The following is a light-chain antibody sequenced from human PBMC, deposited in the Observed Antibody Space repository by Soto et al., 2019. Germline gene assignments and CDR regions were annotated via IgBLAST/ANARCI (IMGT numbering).Light chain of an antibody. CDR2: DNN. CDR3: SSYTSSSTYV. V-gene: IGLV1-40*01. Sequence: QSVLTQPPSVSGAPGQRVTISCTGSNSNIGAGHAAQWYQQPPGTTPKLLIYDNNRRPSGVPVRFSGSRSGTSASLAITGLQAEDEADYYCSSYTSSSTYVFGTGTKVTVL. J-gene: IGLJ1*01. CDR1: NSNIGAGHA.